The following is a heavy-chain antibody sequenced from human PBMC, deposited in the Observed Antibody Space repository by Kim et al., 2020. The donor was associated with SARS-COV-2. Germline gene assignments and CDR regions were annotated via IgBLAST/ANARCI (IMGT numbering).Heavy chain of an antibody. J-gene: IGHJ4*02. D-gene: IGHD5-12*01. CDR2: ISSSSSYI. Sequence: GGSLRLSCAASGFTFSSYSMNWVRQAPGKGLEWVSSISSSSSYIYYADSVKGRFTISRDNAKNSLYLQMNSLRAEDTAVYYCARESARWLQNKGFDYWGQGTLVTVSS. V-gene: IGHV3-21*01. CDR3: ARESARWLQNKGFDY. CDR1: GFTFSSYS.